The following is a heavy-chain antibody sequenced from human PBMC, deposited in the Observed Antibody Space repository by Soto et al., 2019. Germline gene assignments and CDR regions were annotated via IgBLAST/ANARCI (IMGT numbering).Heavy chain of an antibody. CDR3: ARHAPPPDCSGGSCYPYYYGMDV. Sequence: QLLESGPGLVQPSETLSLTCTVSGGSISSSSYYWGWIRQPPGKGLEWIGSIYYSGSTYYNPSLKSRVTISVDTSKNQFSLKLSSVTAADTAVYYCARHAPPPDCSGGSCYPYYYGMDVWGQGTTVTVSS. CDR2: IYYSGST. J-gene: IGHJ6*02. V-gene: IGHV4-39*01. CDR1: GGSISSSSYY. D-gene: IGHD2-15*01.